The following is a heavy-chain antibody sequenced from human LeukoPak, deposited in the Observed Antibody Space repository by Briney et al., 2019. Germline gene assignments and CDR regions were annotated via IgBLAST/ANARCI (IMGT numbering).Heavy chain of an antibody. V-gene: IGHV3-73*01. D-gene: IGHD1-26*01. CDR3: TKWDLNDGFDI. Sequence: GGFLKLSCAASGFTFSGSAIHWVRQASGKGLEWVGRISSKTNNYATAYAASVEGRFTISRDDSKNTAYLQMNSLKTEDTAVYYCTKWDLNDGFDIWGQGTMVTVSS. J-gene: IGHJ3*02. CDR1: GFTFSGSA. CDR2: ISSKTNNYAT.